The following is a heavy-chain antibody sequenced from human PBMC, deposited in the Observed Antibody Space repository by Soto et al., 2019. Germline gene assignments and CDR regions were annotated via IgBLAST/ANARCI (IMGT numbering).Heavy chain of an antibody. D-gene: IGHD3-22*01. CDR3: TTSNGYFVD. CDR1: GLTFDSRG. Sequence: EVQLLESGGGLEQSGGSLRLSCAASGLTFDSRGMSWVRQAPGKGLEWVTAIDGGVGSTYYADSVKGRFTISRDNSKNTLYLQMNSLRAEDTAIYYCTTSNGYFVDWGQGTLVTVSS. CDR2: IDGGVGST. J-gene: IGHJ4*02. V-gene: IGHV3-23*01.